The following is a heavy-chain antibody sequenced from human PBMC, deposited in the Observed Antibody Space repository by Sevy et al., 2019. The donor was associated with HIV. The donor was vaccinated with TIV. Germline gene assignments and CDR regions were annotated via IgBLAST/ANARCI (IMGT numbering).Heavy chain of an antibody. CDR1: GFTFSSYA. CDR2: ISGSGGST. V-gene: IGHV3-23*01. CDR3: AKDSPGRVVVVAATRYYGMDV. J-gene: IGHJ6*02. Sequence: GGSLRLSCAASGFTFSSYAMSWVRQAPGKGLEWVSAISGSGGSTYYADSVKGRFTISRDNSKNTLYLQMNSRRAEDTAVYYCAKDSPGRVVVVAATRYYGMDVWGQGTTVTVSS. D-gene: IGHD2-15*01.